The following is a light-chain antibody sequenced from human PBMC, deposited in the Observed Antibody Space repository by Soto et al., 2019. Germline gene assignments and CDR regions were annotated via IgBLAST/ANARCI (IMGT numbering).Light chain of an antibody. CDR2: GAS. J-gene: IGKJ2*01. Sequence: EIVLTQSPGTLSLSPGERATLSCRASQSVDSNYLAWYQQRPGQAPRLLTHGASSRATGIPDRFSGSGSGTDFSLTISRLEPEDFAVYDCQHYSFSSYTFGQGTKLEIK. V-gene: IGKV3-20*01. CDR3: QHYSFSSYT. CDR1: QSVDSNY.